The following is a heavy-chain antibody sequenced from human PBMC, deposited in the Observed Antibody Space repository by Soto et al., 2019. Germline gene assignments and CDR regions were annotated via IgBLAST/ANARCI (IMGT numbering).Heavy chain of an antibody. CDR3: AKGGYRGYDPEDY. J-gene: IGHJ4*02. D-gene: IGHD5-12*01. CDR1: GFTFSSYA. Sequence: PGGSLRLSCAASGFTFSSYAMSWVRQAPGKGLEWVSAISGSGGSTYYADSVKGRFTISRDNSKNTLYLQMNSLRAEDTAVYYSAKGGYRGYDPEDYWGQGTLVTVSS. V-gene: IGHV3-23*01. CDR2: ISGSGGST.